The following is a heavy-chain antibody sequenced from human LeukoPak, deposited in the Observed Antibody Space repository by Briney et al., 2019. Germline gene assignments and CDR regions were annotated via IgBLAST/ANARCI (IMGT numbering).Heavy chain of an antibody. CDR2: IYTSGST. J-gene: IGHJ6*02. CDR1: GGSISSYY. D-gene: IGHD2-15*01. Sequence: SETLSLTCTVSGGSISSYYWSRIRQPAGKGLEWLGRIYTSGSTNYNPSLKSRVTMSVDTSKNQFSLKLRSVTAADTAVYYCARAGKVVVAATRNGMDVWGQGTTVTVSS. CDR3: ARAGKVVVAATRNGMDV. V-gene: IGHV4-4*07.